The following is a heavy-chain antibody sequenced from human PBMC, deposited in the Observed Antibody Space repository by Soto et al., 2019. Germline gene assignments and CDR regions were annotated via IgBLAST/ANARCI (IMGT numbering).Heavy chain of an antibody. J-gene: IGHJ4*02. CDR3: ARASLLGYSSSWYEGGGYFDY. CDR2: IIPIFGTA. Sequence: SVKVSCKASGGTFSSYVISWVRQAPGQGLEWMGGIIPIFGTANYAQKFQGRVTITADESTSTAYMELSSLRSEDTAVYYCARASLLGYSSSWYEGGGYFDYWGQGTLVTVS. CDR1: GGTFSSYV. V-gene: IGHV1-69*13. D-gene: IGHD6-13*01.